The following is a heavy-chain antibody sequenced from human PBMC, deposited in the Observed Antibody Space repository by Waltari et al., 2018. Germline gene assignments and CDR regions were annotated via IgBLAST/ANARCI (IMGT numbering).Heavy chain of an antibody. CDR2: IYHSGRT. V-gene: IGHV4-30-2*01. J-gene: IGHJ4*02. D-gene: IGHD3-22*01. Sequence: QLQLQESGSGLVKPSQTLSLTCAVSGGSISSGGYSWSWIRQPPGKGLEWIGYIYHSGRTYYNPSRKSRVTISVDRSKNQFSLKLSSVTAADTAVYYCAIDSSGYPRGFDYWGQGTLVTVSS. CDR1: GGSISSGGYS. CDR3: AIDSSGYPRGFDY.